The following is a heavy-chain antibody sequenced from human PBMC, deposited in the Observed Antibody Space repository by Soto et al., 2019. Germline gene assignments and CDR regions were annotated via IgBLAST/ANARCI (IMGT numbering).Heavy chain of an antibody. CDR1: GGSISSYY. D-gene: IGHD3-10*01. Sequence: SETLSLTCTVSGGSISSYYWSWIRQPPGKGLEWIGYIYYSGSTNYNPSLKSRVTISVDTSKNQFSLKLSSVTAADTAVYYCARGGSGSYPTWFDPWGQGTLVIVSS. CDR3: ARGGSGSYPTWFDP. CDR2: IYYSGST. J-gene: IGHJ5*02. V-gene: IGHV4-59*01.